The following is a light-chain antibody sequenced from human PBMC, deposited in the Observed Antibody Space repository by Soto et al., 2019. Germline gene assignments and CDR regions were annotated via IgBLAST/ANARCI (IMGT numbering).Light chain of an antibody. CDR3: ISYTSSSTLV. CDR1: SSDVGGYNS. CDR2: DVS. Sequence: QSVLTQPASVSGSPGQSITISCTGTSSDVGGYNSVSWYQQHPGKAPKLMIYDVSNRPSGVSTHFSGSKSGNTASLTISRLQAEDEADYYCISYTSSSTLVFGGGTKVTVL. J-gene: IGLJ2*01. V-gene: IGLV2-14*01.